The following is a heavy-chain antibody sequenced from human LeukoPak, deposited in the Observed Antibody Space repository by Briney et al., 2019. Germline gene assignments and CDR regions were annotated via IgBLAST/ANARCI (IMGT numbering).Heavy chain of an antibody. CDR3: ARSRGELRERFDY. D-gene: IGHD1-26*01. CDR2: ISYDGSNK. V-gene: IGHV3-30*04. Sequence: GRSLRLSCAASGFTFSRYAMHWVRQAPGKGLEWVAVISYDGSNKYYADSVKGRFTISRDNSKNTLYLQMNSLRAEDTAVYYCARSRGELRERFDYWGQGTLVTVSS. CDR1: GFTFSRYA. J-gene: IGHJ4*02.